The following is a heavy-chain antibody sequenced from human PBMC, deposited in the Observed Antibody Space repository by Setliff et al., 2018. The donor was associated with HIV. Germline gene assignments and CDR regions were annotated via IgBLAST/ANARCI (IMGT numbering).Heavy chain of an antibody. Sequence: SETLSLTCTVSGGSISTSYWNWIRQPPGKGLEWIAYIYISGTTNYNPSLKSRVTISLDTSRNQFSLKLGSVTAADTAMYHCAREHCSGGSCNGFDIWGQGTMVTVSS. CDR2: IYISGTT. J-gene: IGHJ3*02. CDR3: AREHCSGGSCNGFDI. CDR1: GGSISTSY. D-gene: IGHD2-15*01. V-gene: IGHV4-4*09.